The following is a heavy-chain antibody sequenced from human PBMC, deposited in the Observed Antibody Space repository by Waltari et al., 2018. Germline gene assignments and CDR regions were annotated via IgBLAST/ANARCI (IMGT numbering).Heavy chain of an antibody. CDR2: IRHTGDT. J-gene: IGHJ4*03. Sequence: QVQLQESGPGLVKSSETLSLTCTVSGVSVSGYFWNWIRQAPGKGPEWIGYIRHTGDTKQNPSVKSRVTMSVDTSRNDFSLRLSSVTAADTAVYYCALWESGWRAFRFWGQGTLGTVSS. CDR1: GVSVSGYF. D-gene: IGHD6-19*01. V-gene: IGHV4-59*08. CDR3: ALWESGWRAFRF.